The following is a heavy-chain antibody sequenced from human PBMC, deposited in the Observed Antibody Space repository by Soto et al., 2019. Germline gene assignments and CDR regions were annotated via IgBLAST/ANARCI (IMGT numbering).Heavy chain of an antibody. V-gene: IGHV3-43*02. J-gene: IGHJ2*01. D-gene: IGHD6-19*01. CDR2: ISVDGGST. CDR3: AKDMGQWLDWYFDL. Sequence: GGSLRLSCAASGFTFDDYAMHWVRQAPGKGLEWVSLISVDGGSTYYADSVKGRFTISRDNSKNSLYLQMNSLRTEDTALYYCAKDMGQWLDWYFDLWGRGTLVTVSS. CDR1: GFTFDDYA.